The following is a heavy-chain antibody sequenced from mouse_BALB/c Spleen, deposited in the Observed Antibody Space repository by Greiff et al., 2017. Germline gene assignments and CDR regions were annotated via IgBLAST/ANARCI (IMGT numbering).Heavy chain of an antibody. Sequence: VQGVESGAELVRPGSSVKISCKASGYAFSSYWMNWVKQRPGQGLEWIGQIYPGDGDTNYNGKFKGKATLTADKSSSTAYMQLSSLTSEDSAVYFCAREGGYDGAWFAYWGQGTLVTVSA. V-gene: IGHV1-80*01. CDR3: AREGGYDGAWFAY. CDR2: IYPGDGDT. D-gene: IGHD2-2*01. J-gene: IGHJ3*01. CDR1: GYAFSSYW.